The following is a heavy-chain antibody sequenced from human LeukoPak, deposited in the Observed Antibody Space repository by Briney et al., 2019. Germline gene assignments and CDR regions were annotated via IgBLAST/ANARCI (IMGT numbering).Heavy chain of an antibody. CDR1: GFTFRSYA. CDR3: AKDEGYDPSGNFLFHFNY. CDR2: LNEDGGRT. Sequence: GGSLRLSCAASGFTFRSYAMSWVRQAPGKELEWVSVLNEDGGRTLYADSEKGRFTISRDNSQNTVYLHMNSLRAEDTAVYYCAKDEGYDPSGNFLFHFNYWGQGTLVTVSS. J-gene: IGHJ4*02. V-gene: IGHV3-23*01. D-gene: IGHD3-22*01.